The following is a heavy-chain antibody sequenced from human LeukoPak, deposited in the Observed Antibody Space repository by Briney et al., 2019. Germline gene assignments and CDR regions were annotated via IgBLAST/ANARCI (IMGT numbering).Heavy chain of an antibody. CDR1: GFAFSDYY. CDR2: ISISGGDT. Sequence: GGSLRLSCAASGFAFSDYYMSGIRQAPGKGLDWRSYISISGGDTFYADSVSGRFTISRDNAKNSLFLQMTSLRVEDTAVYYCARGNTTFEMAPLALDYWGQGALVTVSS. D-gene: IGHD5-24*01. V-gene: IGHV3-11*01. J-gene: IGHJ4*02. CDR3: ARGNTTFEMAPLALDY.